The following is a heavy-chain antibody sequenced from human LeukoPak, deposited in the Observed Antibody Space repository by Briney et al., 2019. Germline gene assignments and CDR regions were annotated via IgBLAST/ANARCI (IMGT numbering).Heavy chain of an antibody. D-gene: IGHD6-19*01. Sequence: SETLSLTCTVSGGSISSYYWSWIRQPAGRGLEWIGRIYTSGSTNYNPSLKSRVTMSVDTSKNQFSLKLSPVTAADTAVYYCARDPIAVAFFDYWGQGTLVTVSS. CDR3: ARDPIAVAFFDY. CDR2: IYTSGST. J-gene: IGHJ4*02. CDR1: GGSISSYY. V-gene: IGHV4-4*07.